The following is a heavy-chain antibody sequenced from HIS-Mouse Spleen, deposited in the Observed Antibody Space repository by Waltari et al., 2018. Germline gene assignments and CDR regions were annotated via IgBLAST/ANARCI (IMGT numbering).Heavy chain of an antibody. V-gene: IGHV4-39*01. CDR2: IYYSGST. Sequence: QLQLQESGPGLVKPSETPSLSCTVSVGSIRSSSYYWGWIRQPPGKGLEWIGSIYYSGSTYYNPSLKSRVTISVDTSKNQFSLKLSSVTAADTAVYYCARRRGWFDYWGQGTLVTVSS. J-gene: IGHJ4*02. CDR3: ARRRGWFDY. CDR1: VGSIRSSSYY. D-gene: IGHD6-19*01.